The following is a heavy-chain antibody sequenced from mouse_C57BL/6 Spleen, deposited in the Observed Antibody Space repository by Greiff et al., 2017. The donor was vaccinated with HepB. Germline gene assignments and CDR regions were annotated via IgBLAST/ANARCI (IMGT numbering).Heavy chain of an antibody. V-gene: IGHV1-78*01. CDR1: GYTFTDHT. J-gene: IGHJ4*01. Sequence: VKLQESDAELVKPGASVKISCKVSGYTFTDHTIHWMKQRPEQGLEWIGYIYPRDGSTKYNEKFKGKATLTADKSSSTAYMQLNSLTSEDSAVYFCAQAQGYYAMDYWGQGTSVTVSS. CDR2: IYPRDGST. D-gene: IGHD3-2*02. CDR3: AQAQGYYAMDY.